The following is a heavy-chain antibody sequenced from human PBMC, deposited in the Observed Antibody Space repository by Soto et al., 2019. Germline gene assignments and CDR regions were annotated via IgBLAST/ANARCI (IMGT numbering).Heavy chain of an antibody. D-gene: IGHD3-10*01. CDR1: GGSISSHY. CDR3: ARILTVRGVKRNYYMDV. CDR2: IYYSGST. V-gene: IGHV4-59*11. Sequence: SETLSLTCTVSGGSISSHYWSWIRQPPGKGLEWIGYIYYSGSTNYSTSLKTRLTISKDTSKNQVVLTMTNMDPVDTATYYCARILTVRGVKRNYYMDVWGKGTTVTVSS. J-gene: IGHJ6*03.